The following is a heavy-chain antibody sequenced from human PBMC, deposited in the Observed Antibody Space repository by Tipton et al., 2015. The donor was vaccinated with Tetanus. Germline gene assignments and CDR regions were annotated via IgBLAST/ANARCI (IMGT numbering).Heavy chain of an antibody. CDR1: GGSLSSGTVY. J-gene: IGHJ5*02. Sequence: TLSLTCSLSGGSLSSGTVYWDWIRQRPGKGLEWMGNIYYNGNTLQNPSLEGRVTLSVDKSKNQFSLKLRSVTAADTGIYYCARSADNWFDPWGQGILVTVSS. CDR2: IYYNGNT. CDR3: ARSADNWFDP. V-gene: IGHV4-39*01.